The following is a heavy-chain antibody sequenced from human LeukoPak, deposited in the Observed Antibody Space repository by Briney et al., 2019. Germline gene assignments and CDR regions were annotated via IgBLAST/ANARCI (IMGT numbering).Heavy chain of an antibody. Sequence: GESLKISCKGSGHSFTSYWIGWVRQMPGKGLEWMGIIYPGDSDTRYSPSFQGQVTISADESISTAYLQWSSLEASDTAMYYCARHILTRDYYGSGSYYPDYWGQGTLVTVSS. J-gene: IGHJ4*02. CDR2: IYPGDSDT. V-gene: IGHV5-51*01. D-gene: IGHD3-10*01. CDR3: ARHILTRDYYGSGSYYPDY. CDR1: GHSFTSYW.